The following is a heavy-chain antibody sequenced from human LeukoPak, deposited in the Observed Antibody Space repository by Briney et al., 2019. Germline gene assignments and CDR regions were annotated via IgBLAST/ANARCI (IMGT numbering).Heavy chain of an antibody. CDR1: GFTFSSYA. CDR2: ISDSGGS. V-gene: IGHV3-23*01. Sequence: PGGSLRLSCAAAGFTFSSYAMNWVRQAPGKGLEWVSGISDSGGSTDSVKGRLTISRDNSKNTLYLQMNSLRAEDSAVYYCAKGTTAAPYYYYYSMDVWGQGTTVTVSS. CDR3: AKGTTAAPYYYYYSMDV. D-gene: IGHD1-1*01. J-gene: IGHJ6*02.